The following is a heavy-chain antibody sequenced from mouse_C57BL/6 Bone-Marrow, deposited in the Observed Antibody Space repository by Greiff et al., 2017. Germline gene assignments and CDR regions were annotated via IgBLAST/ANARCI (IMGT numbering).Heavy chain of an antibody. CDR1: GFSLTSYG. D-gene: IGHD2-5*01. CDR2: IWSGGST. V-gene: IGHV2-2*01. J-gene: IGHJ4*01. CDR3: ARNTYYSNSLYAMDY. Sequence: QVQLKQSGPGLVQPSQSLSITCTVSGFSLTSYGVHWVRQSPGKGLEWLGVIWSGGSTDYNAAFITRLSISKDNSKSQVFFKMNSLQADDTDIYYCARNTYYSNSLYAMDYWGQGTSVTVSS.